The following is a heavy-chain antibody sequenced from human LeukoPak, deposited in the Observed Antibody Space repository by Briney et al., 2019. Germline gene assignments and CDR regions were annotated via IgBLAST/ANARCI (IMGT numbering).Heavy chain of an antibody. CDR1: GGSISSSSDY. V-gene: IGHV4-39*07. CDR3: ARDRDGELAY. CDR2: IYYSGST. D-gene: IGHD3-10*01. J-gene: IGHJ4*02. Sequence: AETLSLTCTVSGGSISSSSDYGGWIRQPPGKGLEWIGSIYYSGSTYYNPSLKIRVTISVDTSKTQFSPKLSSVTAADTAVSYCARDRDGELAYWGQRTLVTVSS.